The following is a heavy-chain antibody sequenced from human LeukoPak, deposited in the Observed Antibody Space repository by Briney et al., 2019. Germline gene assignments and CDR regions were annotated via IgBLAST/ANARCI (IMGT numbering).Heavy chain of an antibody. Sequence: GASVKVSCKASGYIFSGYYMHWVRQAPGQGLEWLGWLNPNSGDTDFAQSFQGRVTMTRDTSISTAYMELSRLTSDDTAVYYCYRGRPLGTCTDVLHDDWGQGTLVTVSS. V-gene: IGHV1-2*02. D-gene: IGHD5-24*01. J-gene: IGHJ4*02. CDR1: GYIFSGYY. CDR3: YRGRPLGTCTDVLHDD. CDR2: LNPNSGDT.